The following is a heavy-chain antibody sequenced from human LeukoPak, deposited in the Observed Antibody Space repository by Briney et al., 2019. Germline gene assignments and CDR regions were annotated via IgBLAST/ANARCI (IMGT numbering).Heavy chain of an antibody. Sequence: SETLSLTCTVSGGSISGYYWSWIRQPPWKGLEWIASMYYSGNTNYNPSLKSRITISVDTSKNQFSLKLSSVTAADTAVYYCARLYSNMFGYWGQGTLVTVSS. CDR1: GGSISGYY. V-gene: IGHV4-59*08. CDR3: ARLYSNMFGY. D-gene: IGHD4-11*01. J-gene: IGHJ4*02. CDR2: MYYSGNT.